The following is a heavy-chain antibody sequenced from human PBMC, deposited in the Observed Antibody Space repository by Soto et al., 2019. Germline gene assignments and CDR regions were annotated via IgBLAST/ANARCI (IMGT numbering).Heavy chain of an antibody. J-gene: IGHJ4*02. V-gene: IGHV1-18*01. CDR1: GYTFTSYG. Sequence: ASVKVSCKASGYTFTSYGISWLRQSPGQGLEWMGWISAYNGNTNYAQKLQGRVTMTTDTSTSTAYTELRSLRSDDTAVYYCARGRGYSSGWSYYYFDYWGQGTLVTVSS. CDR2: ISAYNGNT. D-gene: IGHD6-19*01. CDR3: ARGRGYSSGWSYYYFDY.